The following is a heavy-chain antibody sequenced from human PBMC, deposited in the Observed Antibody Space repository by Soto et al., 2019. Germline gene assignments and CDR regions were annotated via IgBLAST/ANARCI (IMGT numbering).Heavy chain of an antibody. CDR3: AAGGVASAFDY. Sequence: SETLSLTCTVSGGSISSGDYYWSWIRQPPGKGLEWIGYIYYSGSTYYNPSLKSRVTISVDTSKNQFSLKLSSVTAADTAVYYCAAGGVASAFDYWGHGXLVTVYS. CDR2: IYYSGST. CDR1: GGSISSGDYY. D-gene: IGHD3-16*01. J-gene: IGHJ4*01. V-gene: IGHV4-30-4*01.